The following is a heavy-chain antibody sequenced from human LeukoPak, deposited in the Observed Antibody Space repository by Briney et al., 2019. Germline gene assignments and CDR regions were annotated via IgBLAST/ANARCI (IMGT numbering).Heavy chain of an antibody. V-gene: IGHV4-30-2*01. CDR2: IYHSGST. CDR3: ARIRGYSYGYYYFDY. J-gene: IGHJ4*02. CDR1: GGSISSGGYS. Sequence: SQTLSLTCAVSGGSISSGGYSWSWIRQPPGKGLEWIGYIYHSGSTYYNPSLKSRVTISVDRSKNQFSLKLSSVTAADTAVYYCARIRGYSYGYYYFDYWGRGTLVTVSS. D-gene: IGHD5-18*01.